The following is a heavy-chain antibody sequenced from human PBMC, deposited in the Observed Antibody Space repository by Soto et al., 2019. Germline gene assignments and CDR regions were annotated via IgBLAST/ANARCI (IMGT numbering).Heavy chain of an antibody. CDR3: ARERYSSAGVDY. Sequence: GSLRLSCAASGFTFSSYAMHWVRQAPGKGLEWVAVISYDGSNKYYADSVKGRFTISRDNSKNTLYLQMNSLRAEDTAVYYCARERYSSAGVDYWGQGTLVTVS. D-gene: IGHD6-25*01. J-gene: IGHJ4*02. CDR2: ISYDGSNK. CDR1: GFTFSSYA. V-gene: IGHV3-30-3*01.